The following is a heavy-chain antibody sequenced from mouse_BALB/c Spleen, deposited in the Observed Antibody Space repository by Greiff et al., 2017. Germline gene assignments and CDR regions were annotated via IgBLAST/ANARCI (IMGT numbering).Heavy chain of an antibody. Sequence: VQLQQSGPGLVQPSQSLSITCTVSGFSFTSYGVHWVRQSPGKGLEWRGVIWSGGSTDYNAAFISRLSISKDNSKSQVFFKMNSLQANDTATYYCVRKEEYYGNAYARDNWGQGTSVTVSS. V-gene: IGHV2-2*02. D-gene: IGHD1-2*01. CDR3: VRKEEYYGNAYARDN. CDR1: GFSFTSYG. J-gene: IGHJ4*01. CDR2: IWSGGST.